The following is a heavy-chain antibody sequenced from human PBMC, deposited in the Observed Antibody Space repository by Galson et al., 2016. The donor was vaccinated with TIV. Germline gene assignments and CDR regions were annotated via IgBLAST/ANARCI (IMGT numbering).Heavy chain of an antibody. D-gene: IGHD2-15*01. CDR2: ISDGGTT. CDR1: GLSVSINY. CDR3: ARDRVIDATYYYYSYGMDV. Sequence: SLRLSCAASGLSVSINYLTWVRQAPGKGLEWVSLISDGGTTYYPDSVTGRFTISRDNSKNTLYLHMNGLRAEDTAIYYCARDRVIDATYYYYSYGMDVWGQGTAVTVSS. J-gene: IGHJ6*02. V-gene: IGHV3-66*02.